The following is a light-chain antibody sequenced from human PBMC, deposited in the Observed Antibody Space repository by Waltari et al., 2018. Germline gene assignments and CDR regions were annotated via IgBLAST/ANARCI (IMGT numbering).Light chain of an antibody. V-gene: IGKV3-20*01. CDR3: QKYVSLPAT. CDR2: DAS. Sequence: LSCRAGQSVRGYLAWYQQKPGQAPRLLIYDASIRATGIPDRVSGSGSGTDFSLTISRLEPEDFAVYYCQKYVSLPATFGQGTKVEIK. CDR1: QSVRGY. J-gene: IGKJ1*01.